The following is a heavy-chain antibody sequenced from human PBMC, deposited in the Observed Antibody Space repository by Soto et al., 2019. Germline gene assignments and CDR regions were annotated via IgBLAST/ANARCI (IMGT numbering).Heavy chain of an antibody. Sequence: GGSLRLSCAASGFTFSSYWMSWVRQAPGKGLEWVANIKQDGSEKYYVDSVKGRFTISRDNAKNSLYLQMNSLRAEDTAVYYCARDWSITMIVEDAFDIWGQGTMVTVSS. CDR1: GFTFSSYW. V-gene: IGHV3-7*03. CDR2: IKQDGSEK. D-gene: IGHD3-22*01. CDR3: ARDWSITMIVEDAFDI. J-gene: IGHJ3*02.